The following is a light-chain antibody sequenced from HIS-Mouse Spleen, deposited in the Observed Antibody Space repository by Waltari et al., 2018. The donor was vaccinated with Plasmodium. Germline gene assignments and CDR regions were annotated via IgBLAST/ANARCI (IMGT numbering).Light chain of an antibody. V-gene: IGLV2-11*01. CDR3: CSYAGSYTLV. CDR2: DVS. J-gene: IGLJ2*01. CDR1: SSDVGGYNY. Sequence: GSPGQSVTISCTGTSSDVGGYNYVSWYQQHPGKAPKLMIYDVSKRPSGVPDRFSGSKSGNTASLTISGLQAEDEADYYCCSYAGSYTLVFGGGTKLTVL.